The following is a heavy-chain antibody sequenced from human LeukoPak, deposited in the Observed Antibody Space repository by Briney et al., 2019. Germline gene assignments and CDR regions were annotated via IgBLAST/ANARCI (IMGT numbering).Heavy chain of an antibody. CDR1: GFTFSSYW. D-gene: IGHD3-22*01. V-gene: IGHV3-7*01. CDR3: AREKGRRDYYDSSGYSPHLYYMDV. Sequence: PGGSLRLSCAASGFTFSSYWMSWVRQAPGKGLEWVANIKQDGSEKYYVDSVKGRFTISRDNAKNSLYLQMNSMRAEDTAVYYCAREKGRRDYYDSSGYSPHLYYMDVWGKGTTVTVSS. CDR2: IKQDGSEK. J-gene: IGHJ6*03.